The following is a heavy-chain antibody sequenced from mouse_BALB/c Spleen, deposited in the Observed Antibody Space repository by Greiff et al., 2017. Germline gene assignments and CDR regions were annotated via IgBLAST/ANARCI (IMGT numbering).Heavy chain of an antibody. Sequence: QVQLKQSGAELVRPGSSVKISCKASGYAFSSYWMNWVKQRPGQGLEWIGQIYPGDGDTNYNGKFKGKATLTADKSSSTAYMQLSSLTSEDSAVYFCARWGGNYEGVYAMDYWGQGTSVTVSS. CDR1: GYAFSSYW. D-gene: IGHD2-1*01. V-gene: IGHV1-80*01. CDR3: ARWGGNYEGVYAMDY. CDR2: IYPGDGDT. J-gene: IGHJ4*01.